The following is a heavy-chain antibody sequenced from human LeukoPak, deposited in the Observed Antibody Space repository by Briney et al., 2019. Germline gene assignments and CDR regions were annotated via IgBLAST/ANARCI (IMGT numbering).Heavy chain of an antibody. J-gene: IGHJ4*02. CDR1: GFTFSSYS. V-gene: IGHV3-48*01. CDR2: ISSSSSTI. CDR3: ARDFLRPSYESSGYYYSYGY. D-gene: IGHD3-22*01. Sequence: GGSLRLSCAASGFTFSSYSMNWVRQAPGKGLEWVSYISSSSSTIYYADSVKGRFTISRDNAKNSLYLQMNSLRAEDTAVYYCARDFLRPSYESSGYYYSYGYWGQGTLVTVSS.